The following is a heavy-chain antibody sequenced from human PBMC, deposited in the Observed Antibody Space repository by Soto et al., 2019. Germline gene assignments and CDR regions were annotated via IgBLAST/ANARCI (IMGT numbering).Heavy chain of an antibody. Sequence: QITLKESGPTLLRPAQTLTLTCGFSGFSLSSYGMGVAWIRQPPGTALERLALIYWYDDKRYSPSLKDRLAISKDTSSNQVVLTITNMDPGDTAKYFCAHAGDYDLLTFDHWGPGTLVTVSS. V-gene: IGHV2-5*01. D-gene: IGHD4-17*01. CDR2: IYWYDDK. J-gene: IGHJ4*02. CDR3: AHAGDYDLLTFDH. CDR1: GFSLSSYGMG.